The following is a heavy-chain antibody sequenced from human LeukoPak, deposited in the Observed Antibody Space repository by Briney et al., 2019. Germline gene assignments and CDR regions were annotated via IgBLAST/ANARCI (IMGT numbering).Heavy chain of an antibody. CDR1: GGSFSGYY. D-gene: IGHD5-24*01. CDR2: INHSGST. J-gene: IGHJ5*02. CDR3: AREMARFDNWFDP. V-gene: IGHV4-34*01. Sequence: PSETLSLTCAVYGGSFSGYYWSWIRQPPGKGLEWIGEINHSGSTNYNPSLKSRVTISVDTSKNQFSLKLSSVTAADTAVYYCAREMARFDNWFDPWGQGTLVTVSS.